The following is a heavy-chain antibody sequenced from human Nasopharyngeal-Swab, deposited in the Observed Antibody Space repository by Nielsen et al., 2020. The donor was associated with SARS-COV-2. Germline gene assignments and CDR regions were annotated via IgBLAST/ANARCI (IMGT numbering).Heavy chain of an antibody. CDR1: GFTFRNYG. D-gene: IGHD5-24*01. CDR3: AKDQASFGHNFESSTGEDY. Sequence: GGFLRLSCVASGFTFRNYGMHWVRQAPGKRLEWVAVISYDGSNTYYADSVKGRFTISRDKSKNTLYLQMTSLRPEDTAVYYCAKDQASFGHNFESSTGEDYWGQGTLVTVSS. J-gene: IGHJ4*02. V-gene: IGHV3-30*18. CDR2: ISYDGSNT.